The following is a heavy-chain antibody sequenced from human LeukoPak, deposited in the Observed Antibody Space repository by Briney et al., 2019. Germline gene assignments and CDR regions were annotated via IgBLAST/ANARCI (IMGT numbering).Heavy chain of an antibody. Sequence: PSETLSLTCTVPGDSISSSAYFWAWIRQPPGKGLEWIGTISYSGSTYYNPSLTSPVTISVDTSKNQFSLKVNSVTAADAAVYYCARRVPDYYYFDYWGQGTLVTVSS. J-gene: IGHJ4*02. CDR1: GDSISSSAYF. CDR2: ISYSGST. V-gene: IGHV4-39*07. CDR3: ARRVPDYYYFDY. D-gene: IGHD3-9*01.